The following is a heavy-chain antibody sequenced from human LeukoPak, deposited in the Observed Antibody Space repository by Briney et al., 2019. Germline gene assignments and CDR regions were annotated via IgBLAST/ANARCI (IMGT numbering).Heavy chain of an antibody. CDR1: GFTFDDYS. CDR3: AKGIWYNSGRSAFDS. J-gene: IGHJ4*02. V-gene: IGHV3-43*01. D-gene: IGHD6-19*01. CDR2: ISWDGYST. Sequence: PGGSLRLSCAASGFTFDDYSMHWVRQAPGKGLEWVSLISWDGYSTYYADSVKGRFTISRDKSKNSLYLHMNSLRTEDTAVYYCAKGIWYNSGRSAFDSWGQGTLVIVSS.